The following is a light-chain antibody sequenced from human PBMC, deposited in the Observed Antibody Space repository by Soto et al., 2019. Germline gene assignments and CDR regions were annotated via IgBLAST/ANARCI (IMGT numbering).Light chain of an antibody. CDR3: AAWDDSLSGPV. Sequence: QSVLTQPPSVSAAPGQKVTISCSGSSSNIVNNYVSWYQQLPGTAPKLLINSNNQRPSGVPDRFSGSKSGTSASLAISGLRSEDEANYYCAAWDDSLSGPVFGGGTKLTVL. J-gene: IGLJ3*02. CDR2: SNN. CDR1: SSNIVNNY. V-gene: IGLV1-47*02.